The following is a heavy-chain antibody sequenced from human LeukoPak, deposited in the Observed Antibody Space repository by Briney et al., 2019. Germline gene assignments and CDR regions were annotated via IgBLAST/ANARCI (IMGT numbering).Heavy chain of an antibody. CDR1: GYTVETGYY. J-gene: IGHJ5*02. V-gene: IGHV4-38-2*02. D-gene: IGHD1-26*01. CDR3: AREWATYHNWYGP. Sequence: PSETLSLTCTVSGYTVETGYYWAWLRQPPGKGLEWIGSIYRSATTYYNPSLKSRVLISMGMSKNEVSLSLTSVTAADTAVYYCAREWATYHNWYGPWGQGTLVIVSS. CDR2: IYRSATT.